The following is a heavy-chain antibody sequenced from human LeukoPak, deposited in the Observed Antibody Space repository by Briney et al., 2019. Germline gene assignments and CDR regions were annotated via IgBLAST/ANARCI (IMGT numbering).Heavy chain of an antibody. J-gene: IGHJ4*02. V-gene: IGHV1-18*01. CDR1: GYTFTSYG. Sequence: ASVKVSCKASGYTFTSYGISRVRQAPGQGLEWMGWISAYNGNTNYAQKLQGRVTMTTDTSTSTAYMELRSLRSDDTAVYYCARGDDSSGYYPGYFDYWGQGTLVTVSS. CDR3: ARGDDSSGYYPGYFDY. D-gene: IGHD3-22*01. CDR2: ISAYNGNT.